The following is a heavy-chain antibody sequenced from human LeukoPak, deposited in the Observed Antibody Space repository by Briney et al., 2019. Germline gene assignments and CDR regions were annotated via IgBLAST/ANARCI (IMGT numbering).Heavy chain of an antibody. CDR2: IYYSGST. J-gene: IGHJ4*02. V-gene: IGHV4-39*01. D-gene: IGHD3-9*01. CDR3: ARQYYDILTGYPYYFDY. CDR1: GGSISNTSYY. Sequence: SETLSLTCTVSGGSISNTSYYWGWIRQPPGKGLEWIGAIYYSGSTYFDPSLKSRVAMSVDTSKNQFSLKLSSVTAADTAVYYCARQYYDILTGYPYYFDYWGQGTLVTVSS.